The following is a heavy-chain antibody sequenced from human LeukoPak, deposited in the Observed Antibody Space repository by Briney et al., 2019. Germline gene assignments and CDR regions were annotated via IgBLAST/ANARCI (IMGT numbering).Heavy chain of an antibody. V-gene: IGHV3-9*01. J-gene: IGHJ5*02. Sequence: GGSLRLSFAASGFTFDDYAMHWVRQAPGKGLEWVSGISWNSGSIGYADSVKGRFTISRDNAKNSLYLQMNSLRAEDTALYYCAKGGYSLGSWFDPWGQGTLVTVSS. CDR1: GFTFDDYA. D-gene: IGHD5-18*01. CDR2: ISWNSGSI. CDR3: AKGGYSLGSWFDP.